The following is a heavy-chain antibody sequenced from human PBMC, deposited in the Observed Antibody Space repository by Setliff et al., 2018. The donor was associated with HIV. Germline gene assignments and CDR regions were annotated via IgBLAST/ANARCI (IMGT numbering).Heavy chain of an antibody. D-gene: IGHD6-6*01. Sequence: PRLSCAASGFTFSSYSMNWVRQAPGKGLEWVSAISDGGGSTYYAVSVKGRFTISRDNSKNTLYLQMNSLRVEDTAVYYCAKEPKLGGIAAPFDYWGQGTLVTVSS. CDR3: AKEPKLGGIAAPFDY. CDR2: ISDGGGST. V-gene: IGHV3-23*01. CDR1: GFTFSSYS. J-gene: IGHJ4*02.